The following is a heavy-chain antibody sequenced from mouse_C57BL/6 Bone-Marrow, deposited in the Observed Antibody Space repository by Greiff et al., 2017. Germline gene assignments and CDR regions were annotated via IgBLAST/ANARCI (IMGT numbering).Heavy chain of an antibody. CDR1: GYTFTSYW. D-gene: IGHD1-1*01. Sequence: QVQLQQPGAELVRPGTSVKLSCKASGYTFTSYWMHWVKQRPGQGLEWIGVIYPCGSNTNYNQKFKGKATLTADTSSSTAYMQLRSLTSEDSAVXYCARSRDDDGSSYAFDYWGQGTTLTVSS. CDR2: IYPCGSNT. J-gene: IGHJ2*01. CDR3: ARSRDDDGSSYAFDY. V-gene: IGHV1-59*01.